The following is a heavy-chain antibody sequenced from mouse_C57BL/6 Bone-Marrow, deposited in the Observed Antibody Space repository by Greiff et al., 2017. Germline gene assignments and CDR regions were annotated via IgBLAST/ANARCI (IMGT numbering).Heavy chain of an antibody. J-gene: IGHJ2*01. V-gene: IGHV1-55*01. CDR2: IYPGSGST. CDR1: GYTFTSYW. CDR3: ARRITTVVAPFDY. Sequence: QVQLKQPGAELVKPGASVKMSCKASGYTFTSYWITWVKQRHGQGLEWIGDIYPGSGSTTYNEKFKSKATLTVDTSSSTAYMLLSSLTSEDSAVYYCARRITTVVAPFDYWGQGTTLTVSS. D-gene: IGHD1-1*01.